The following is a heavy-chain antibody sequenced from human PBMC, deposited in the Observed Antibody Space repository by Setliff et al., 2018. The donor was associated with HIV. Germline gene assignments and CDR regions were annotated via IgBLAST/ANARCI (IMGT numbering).Heavy chain of an antibody. Sequence: PGGSLRLSCAASGFTFGSYAMSWVRQAPGKGLEWISAISGSGDYTYYPDSVKGRFTVSRDNSKNTLYLQLNSLRAEDTAVYYCAKDTSRVVSSINGAYFDYWGRGTLVTVSS. J-gene: IGHJ4*02. CDR2: ISGSGDYT. CDR1: GFTFGSYA. D-gene: IGHD5-12*01. CDR3: AKDTSRVVSSINGAYFDY. V-gene: IGHV3-23*01.